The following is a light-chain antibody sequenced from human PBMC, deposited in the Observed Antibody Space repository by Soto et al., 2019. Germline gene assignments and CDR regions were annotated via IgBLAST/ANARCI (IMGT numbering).Light chain of an antibody. CDR1: QHIYTW. CDR2: KAS. V-gene: IGKV1-5*03. J-gene: IGKJ4*01. CDR3: QQYNDYPLT. Sequence: DIQMTQSPSTQSASVEDGVAITCRASQHIYTWLAWYQQKPGKAPKLLIYKASTLESGVPSRFSGSGSGTEFTLTISRLQPDDFATYYCQQYNDYPLTFGGGTKVEI.